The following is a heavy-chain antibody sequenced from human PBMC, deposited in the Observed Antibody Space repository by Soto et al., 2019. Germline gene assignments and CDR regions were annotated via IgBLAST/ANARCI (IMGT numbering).Heavy chain of an antibody. J-gene: IGHJ3*02. CDR1: GFTFSSYS. D-gene: IGHD4-17*01. CDR2: ISSSSSYI. V-gene: IGHV3-21*01. Sequence: EVQLVESGGGLVKPGGSLRLSCAASGFTFSSYSMNWVRQAPGKGLEWVSSISSSSSYIYYADSVKGRFTISRDNAKNSLYLQMNSLRAEDTAVYYCARVAGGDYWHAFDIWGQGTMVTVSS. CDR3: ARVAGGDYWHAFDI.